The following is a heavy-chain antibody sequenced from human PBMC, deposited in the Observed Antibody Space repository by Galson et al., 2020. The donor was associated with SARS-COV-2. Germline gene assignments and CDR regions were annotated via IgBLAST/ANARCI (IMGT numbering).Heavy chain of an antibody. J-gene: IGHJ5*02. CDR1: GFTFSSYA. CDR3: ARSYSGSYLGWFDT. Sequence: GGSLRLSCAASGFTFSSYAMHWVRQAPGKGLEWVAVISYDGSNKYYADSVKGRFTISRDNSKNTLYLQMNSLRAEDTAVYYCARSYSGSYLGWFDTWGQGTLVTVSS. CDR2: ISYDGSNK. V-gene: IGHV3-30*04. D-gene: IGHD1-26*01.